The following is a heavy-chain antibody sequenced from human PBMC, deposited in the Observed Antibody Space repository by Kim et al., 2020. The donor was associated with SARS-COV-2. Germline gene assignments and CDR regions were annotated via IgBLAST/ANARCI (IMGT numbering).Heavy chain of an antibody. V-gene: IGHV3-72*01. CDR1: GFTFSDHY. Sequence: GGSLRLSCAASGFTFSDHYLDWVRQAPGKGLEWIGRTRNKANRYTTEYAASVKGRFIISRDDSKNLLYLQMNSLNTEDTAVYYCARVYSSSWYGSYFDYWGQGTLVTVSS. CDR3: ARVYSSSWYGSYFDY. J-gene: IGHJ4*02. D-gene: IGHD6-13*01. CDR2: TRNKANRYTT.